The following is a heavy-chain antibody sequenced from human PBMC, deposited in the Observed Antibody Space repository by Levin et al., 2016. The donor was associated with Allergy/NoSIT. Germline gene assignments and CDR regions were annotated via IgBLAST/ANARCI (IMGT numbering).Heavy chain of an antibody. D-gene: IGHD1-26*01. Sequence: GGSLRLSCAASGFTFNSFAMTWVRQAPGKGLEWVADISSTGNSIYYAESVRGRFTISRDNSKSTLYLDMSSLRAEDTARYYCAKGTRGTSTNLACFDSWGPGTLVTVSS. CDR3: AKGTRGTSTNLACFDS. CDR1: GFTFNSFA. J-gene: IGHJ4*02. CDR2: ISSTGNSI. V-gene: IGHV3-23*01.